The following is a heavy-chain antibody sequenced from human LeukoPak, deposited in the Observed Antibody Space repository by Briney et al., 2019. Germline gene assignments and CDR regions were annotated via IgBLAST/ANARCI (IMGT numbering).Heavy chain of an antibody. Sequence: GGSLRLSCAASGFTFSSYSVNWVRPAPGKGLEWVSSISNSSSYIYYADSVKGRFTISRDNAKNSLYLQMNSLRAEDTAVYYCAREYQLLYYGMDVWGQGTTVTVSS. D-gene: IGHD2-2*01. V-gene: IGHV3-21*01. CDR3: AREYQLLYYGMDV. CDR2: ISNSSSYI. J-gene: IGHJ6*02. CDR1: GFTFSSYS.